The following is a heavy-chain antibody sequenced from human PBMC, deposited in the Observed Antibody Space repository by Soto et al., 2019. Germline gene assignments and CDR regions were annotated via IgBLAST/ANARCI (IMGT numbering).Heavy chain of an antibody. CDR3: ARVQTLRYFDWLLLVYGMDV. V-gene: IGHV4-34*01. CDR1: GGSFSGYY. CDR2: INHSGST. J-gene: IGHJ6*02. Sequence: PSETLSLTCAVYGGSFSGYYWSWIRQPPGKGLEWIGEINHSGSTNYNPSLKSRVTISVDTSKNQFSLKLSSVTAADTAVYHCARVQTLRYFDWLLLVYGMDVWGQGTTVTVSS. D-gene: IGHD3-9*01.